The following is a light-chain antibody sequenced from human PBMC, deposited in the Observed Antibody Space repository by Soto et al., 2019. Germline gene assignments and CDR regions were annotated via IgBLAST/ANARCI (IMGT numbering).Light chain of an antibody. CDR3: QQRHSYPIT. V-gene: IGKV1-9*01. J-gene: IGKJ5*01. CDR2: TAS. CDR1: QGISSF. Sequence: DIQLTQSPSFLSASIGDRVTITCRASQGISSFLAWYQQKPGEAPKLMIHTASTLQSGVPSRFSSSGSGTEFTFTISSLQPEDFATYYCQQRHSYPITFGQGTRLEIK.